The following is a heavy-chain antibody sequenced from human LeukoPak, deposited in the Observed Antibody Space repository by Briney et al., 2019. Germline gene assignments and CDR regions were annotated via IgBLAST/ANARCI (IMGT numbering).Heavy chain of an antibody. J-gene: IGHJ6*02. V-gene: IGHV4-34*01. D-gene: IGHD3-10*01. Sequence: SETLSLTCAVYGGSFSGYYWSWIRQPPGKGLEWIGEINHSGSTNYNPSLKSRVTISVDTSKNQFSLKLSSVTAADTAVYYCARDGRDYYGSGSYYKNGMDVWGQGTTVTVSS. CDR2: INHSGST. CDR3: ARDGRDYYGSGSYYKNGMDV. CDR1: GGSFSGYY.